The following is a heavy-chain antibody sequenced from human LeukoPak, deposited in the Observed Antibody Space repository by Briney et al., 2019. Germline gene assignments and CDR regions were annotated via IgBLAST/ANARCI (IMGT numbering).Heavy chain of an antibody. CDR2: ITAYNDNT. CDR1: GYAFTSYG. V-gene: IGHV1-18*01. CDR3: ARALLWFGEPSHIDY. Sequence: ASVKVSCKASGYAFTSYGISWVRQAPGQGLEWMGWITAYNDNTNYAQKLQGRVTMTTDTSTSTGYMELRSLRSDDTAVYYCARALLWFGEPSHIDYWGQGTLVTASS. J-gene: IGHJ4*02. D-gene: IGHD3-10*01.